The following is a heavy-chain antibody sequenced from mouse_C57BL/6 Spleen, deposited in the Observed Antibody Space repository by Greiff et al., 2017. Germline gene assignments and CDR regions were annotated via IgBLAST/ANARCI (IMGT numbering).Heavy chain of an antibody. CDR3: ARAAAQATWFAY. CDR1: GYSITSGYY. Sequence: ESGPGLVKPSQSLSLTCSVTGYSITSGYYWNWIRQFPGNKLEWMGYISYDGSNNYNPSLKNRISITRDTSKNQFFLKLNSVTTEDTATYYCARAAAQATWFAYWGQGTLVTVSA. V-gene: IGHV3-6*01. J-gene: IGHJ3*01. CDR2: ISYDGSN. D-gene: IGHD3-2*02.